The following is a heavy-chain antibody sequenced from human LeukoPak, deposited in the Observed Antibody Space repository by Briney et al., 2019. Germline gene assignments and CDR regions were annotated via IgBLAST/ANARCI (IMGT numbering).Heavy chain of an antibody. Sequence: ASVKVSCKASRYTFTHDSISLARQAPGQRLEWMGWISAYNSNTNYAQMFQGRVTMTTDTSTSTAYIELRSLRSDDTAFYYCARDVSAAYVDYWGQGTLVTVSS. D-gene: IGHD6-13*01. CDR3: ARDVSAAYVDY. V-gene: IGHV1-18*01. CDR2: ISAYNSNT. J-gene: IGHJ4*02. CDR1: RYTFTHDS.